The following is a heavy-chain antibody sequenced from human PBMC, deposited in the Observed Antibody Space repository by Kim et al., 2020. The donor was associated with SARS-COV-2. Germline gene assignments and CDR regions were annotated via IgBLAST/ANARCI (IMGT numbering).Heavy chain of an antibody. Sequence: SETLSLTCTVSGGSISSYYWSWIRQPPGKGLEWIGYIYYSGSTNYNPSPKIRVTISVYTSKNQFSLKLSSVTAADTAVYYCSGQRRSYGAGGCYFDSWGQGTLVTVSS. V-gene: IGHV4-59*08. D-gene: IGHD3-10*01. CDR3: SGQRRSYGAGGCYFDS. J-gene: IGHJ4*02. CDR1: GGSISSYY. CDR2: IYYSGST.